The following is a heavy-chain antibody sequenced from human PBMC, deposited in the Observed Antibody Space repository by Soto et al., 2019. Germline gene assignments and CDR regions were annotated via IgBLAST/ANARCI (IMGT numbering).Heavy chain of an antibody. V-gene: IGHV6-1*01. CDR3: ASSGTGYSSSWSDYYYGMDV. CDR2: TYYRSKWYN. CDR1: GDSVSSNSAA. D-gene: IGHD6-13*01. Sequence: SQTLSLTCAISGDSVSSNSAAWNWIRQSPSGGLEWLGRTYYRSKWYNDYAVSVKGRITINPDTSKNQFSLQLNSVTPEDTAVYYCASSGTGYSSSWSDYYYGMDVWGQGTTVTVSS. J-gene: IGHJ6*02.